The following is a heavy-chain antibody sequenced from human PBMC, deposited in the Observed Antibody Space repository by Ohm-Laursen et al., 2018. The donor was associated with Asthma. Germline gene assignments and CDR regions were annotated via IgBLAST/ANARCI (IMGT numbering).Heavy chain of an antibody. CDR3: ARDHTRDDYYGSGSYFDY. D-gene: IGHD3-10*01. V-gene: IGHV1-69*01. CDR1: GGTLGTSV. J-gene: IGHJ4*02. CDR2: INSVFGTS. Sequence: GSSVKVSCKSLGGTLGTSVIGWVRQAPGQGLEWLGGINSVFGTSTYAQKFHDRFTITADESTSTVYMTLSSLTSEDTAVYYCARDHTRDDYYGSGSYFDYWGQGTLVTVSS.